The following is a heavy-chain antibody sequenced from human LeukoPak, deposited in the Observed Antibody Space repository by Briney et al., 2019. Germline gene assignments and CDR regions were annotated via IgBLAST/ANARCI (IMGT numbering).Heavy chain of an antibody. CDR3: ATELRYVGGYFDY. D-gene: IGHD3-9*01. J-gene: IGHJ4*02. CDR1: GFTVRSKY. CDR2: ILTGDNT. V-gene: IGHV3-53*01. Sequence: PGGSLRLSCAASGFTVRSKYMSWVRQAPEKGPEWVSVILTGDNTYYSDSVRGRFTISRDHSRNTLDLQMNNLRAEDTAVYYCATELRYVGGYFDYWGQGTLVTVSS.